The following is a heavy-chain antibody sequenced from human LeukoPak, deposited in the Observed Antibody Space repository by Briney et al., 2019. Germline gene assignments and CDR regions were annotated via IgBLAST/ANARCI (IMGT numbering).Heavy chain of an antibody. CDR2: IISGGST. V-gene: IGHV3-53*01. J-gene: IGHJ3*02. CDR1: GFTVSSNY. D-gene: IGHD4-11*01. CDR3: ARDLHGAFDI. Sequence: GGSLRLSCAASGFTVSSNYMSWVRQAPGKGLEWVSSIISGGSTYYADSVKGRFTISRDNSKKTLYLQMNSLRAEDTAVYYCARDLHGAFDIWGQGTMVTVSA.